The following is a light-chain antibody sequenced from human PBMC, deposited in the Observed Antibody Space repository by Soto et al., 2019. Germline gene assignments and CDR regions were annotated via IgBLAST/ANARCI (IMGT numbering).Light chain of an antibody. CDR3: QQYGSSQS. CDR1: QSVSSSY. J-gene: IGKJ1*01. V-gene: IGKV3-20*01. CDR2: GAF. Sequence: EIVLTQSPGTLSLSPGERATLSCRASQSVSSSYLAWYQQKPGQAPRLLIYGAFIRATGIPDRFSGSGSGTDFTLTISRLEPEDFAVYYCQQYGSSQSFGQGTKVEIK.